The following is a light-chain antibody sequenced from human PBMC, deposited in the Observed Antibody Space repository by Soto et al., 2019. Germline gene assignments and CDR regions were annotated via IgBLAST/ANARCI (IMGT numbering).Light chain of an antibody. V-gene: IGLV2-23*02. CDR3: CSYVGSSILM. J-gene: IGLJ3*02. CDR1: SSDVGLYNL. CDR2: EVN. Sequence: QSLLTQPASVSGSPGQSITISCTGTSSDVGLYNLVSWYQQLPGKAPKLIIYEVNERPSGISDRFSGSKSGNTASLTISGLQDEDEADYYCCSYVGSSILMFGGGTQLTVL.